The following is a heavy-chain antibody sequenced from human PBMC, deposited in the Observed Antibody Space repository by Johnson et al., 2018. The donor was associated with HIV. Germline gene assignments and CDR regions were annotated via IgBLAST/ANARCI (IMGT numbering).Heavy chain of an antibody. CDR2: ISSDGRKK. V-gene: IGHV3-30*04. CDR1: GFTFSSHA. Sequence: QVQLVESGGGVVQPGRSLRLSCVASGFTFSSHAIHWVRQAPGKGLEWVAVISSDGRKKYYADSVKGRFTISRDNSKNTLYLQMSSLRAEDKAVYFCARDVVSDGDYPPDAVDIWGHGTMVTVSS. J-gene: IGHJ3*02. CDR3: ARDVVSDGDYPPDAVDI. D-gene: IGHD2-21*01.